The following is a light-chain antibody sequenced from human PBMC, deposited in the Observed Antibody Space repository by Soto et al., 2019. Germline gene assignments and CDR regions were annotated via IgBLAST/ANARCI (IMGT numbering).Light chain of an antibody. CDR1: SSNIGAGYD. V-gene: IGLV1-40*01. Sequence: QSVLTQPPSVSGAPGQRVTISCTGSSSNIGAGYDVHWYQQLPGTAPKLLIYGNSNRPSGVPDRFSGSKSGTTASLAITGLHAEDEAAYYCLSYASGLCAAVFGAGTKLTVL. J-gene: IGLJ3*02. CDR2: GNS. CDR3: LSYASGLCAAV.